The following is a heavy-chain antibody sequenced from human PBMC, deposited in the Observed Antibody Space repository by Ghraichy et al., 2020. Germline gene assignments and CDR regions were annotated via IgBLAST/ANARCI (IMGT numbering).Heavy chain of an antibody. CDR3: ASSSYWGWCYHFDY. CDR1: GLPFNTYA. CDR2: ISGSSSSI. V-gene: IGHV3-48*04. J-gene: IGHJ4*02. D-gene: IGHD2-8*02. Sequence: GGSLRLSCAAFGLPFNTYAMNWVRQAPGKGLEWVSYISGSSSSIYYADSVKGRFTLSRDNAKNSLYLQMNSLRAEDTAVYYCASSSYWGWCYHFDYWGQGALVTVSS.